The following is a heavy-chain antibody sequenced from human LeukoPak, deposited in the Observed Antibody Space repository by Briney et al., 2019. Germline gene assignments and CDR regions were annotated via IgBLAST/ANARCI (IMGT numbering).Heavy chain of an antibody. Sequence: GGSLRLSCAASGFTFSNYWMSWVRQAPGKGLEWISTIYSDDATNYGDSVKGRFTISRDNSRNTLDLQMNSLRAEDTAVYYCAKAYGDYESSRARTLDYWGQGTLVTVSS. CDR1: GFTFSNYW. CDR3: AKAYGDYESSRARTLDY. D-gene: IGHD4-17*01. J-gene: IGHJ4*02. CDR2: IYSDDAT. V-gene: IGHV3-66*02.